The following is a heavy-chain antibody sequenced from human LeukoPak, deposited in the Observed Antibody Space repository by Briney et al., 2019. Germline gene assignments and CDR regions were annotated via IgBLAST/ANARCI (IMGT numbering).Heavy chain of an antibody. J-gene: IGHJ3*02. CDR2: IYYSGTT. D-gene: IGHD2-15*01. Sequence: SQTLSLTCTVSGGSISSDGYYWTWIRQHPGKGLEWIGYIYYSGTTYYNPSLESRVTLSVDTSKNQFSLRLSSVTAADTAVYYCARYRDSGGRLAFDIWGQGTMVTVSS. V-gene: IGHV4-31*03. CDR3: ARYRDSGGRLAFDI. CDR1: GGSISSDGYY.